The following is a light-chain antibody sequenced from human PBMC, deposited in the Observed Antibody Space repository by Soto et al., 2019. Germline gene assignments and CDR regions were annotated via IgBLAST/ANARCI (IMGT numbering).Light chain of an antibody. Sequence: QSALTQPASVSGSPGQSITISCTGTSSDVGGYNYVSWYQQHPGKAPKLMIYEVSNRPSGVPDRFSGSKSGNTASLTISGLQAEDEADYYCSSYAGSHTFVIFGGGTKLTVL. CDR2: EVS. J-gene: IGLJ2*01. V-gene: IGLV2-11*01. CDR1: SSDVGGYNY. CDR3: SSYAGSHTFVI.